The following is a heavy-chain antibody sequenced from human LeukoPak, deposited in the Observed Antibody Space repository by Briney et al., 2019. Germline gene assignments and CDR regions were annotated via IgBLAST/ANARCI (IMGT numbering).Heavy chain of an antibody. CDR3: ARYTSSWFFDS. CDR1: RDSVSSTRAA. J-gene: IGHJ4*02. Sequence: SQTLSLTCAISRDSVSSTRAAWNSIRQSPSRGLEWLGGTYDRSKWYSYYAASVRGRITVTPDTSTNQFSLQLNSVTPEDTAVYYCARYTSSWFFDSWGLGTLVTVSS. D-gene: IGHD6-13*01. V-gene: IGHV6-1*01. CDR2: TYDRSKWYS.